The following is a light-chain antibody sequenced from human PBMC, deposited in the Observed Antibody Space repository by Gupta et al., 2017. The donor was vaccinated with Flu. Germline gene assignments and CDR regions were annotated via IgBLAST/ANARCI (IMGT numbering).Light chain of an antibody. J-gene: IGKJ2*01. CDR1: QSLLHSDGMTY. CDR3: MQTIQVPYT. V-gene: IGKV2D-29*01. CDR2: EVS. Sequence: VTPGQPASMSCKSSQSLLHSDGMTYLYWYLQKPGQPPQLLISEVSNRLSGVPDTFSGSGSGTDFTLKISRVDAEDVGNYYCMQTIQVPYTFGQGTRLEI.